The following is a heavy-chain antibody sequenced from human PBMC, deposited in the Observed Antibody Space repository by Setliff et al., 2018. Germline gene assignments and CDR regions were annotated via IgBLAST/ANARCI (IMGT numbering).Heavy chain of an antibody. V-gene: IGHV4-38-2*02. CDR2: VYYSGTT. CDR1: DFSVGSVYY. CDR3: AKGGGRYHSDS. Sequence: SETLSLTCTVSDFSVGSVYYWGWIRQSPGKGLEWIASVYYSGTTYYNPSLESRVTMSVDTSKNQFSLNLSSVSAADTAVYYCAKGGGRYHSDSWGQGILVTVSS. J-gene: IGHJ4*02. D-gene: IGHD1-1*01.